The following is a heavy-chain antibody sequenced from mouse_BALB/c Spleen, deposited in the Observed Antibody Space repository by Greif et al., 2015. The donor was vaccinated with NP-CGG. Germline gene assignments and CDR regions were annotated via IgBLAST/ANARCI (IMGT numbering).Heavy chain of an antibody. Sequence: SEAELVRSGASVKLSCTASGFNIKDYYMHWVKQRPEQGLEWIGWIDPENGDTEYAPKFQGKATMTADTSSNTAYLQLSSLTSEDTAVYYCNGNWFAYWGQGTLVTVSA. J-gene: IGHJ3*01. CDR1: GFNIKDYY. CDR3: NGNWFAY. CDR2: IDPENGDT. V-gene: IGHV14-4*02.